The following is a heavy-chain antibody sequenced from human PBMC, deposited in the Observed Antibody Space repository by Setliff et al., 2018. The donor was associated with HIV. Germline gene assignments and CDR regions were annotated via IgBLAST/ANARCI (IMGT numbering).Heavy chain of an antibody. CDR1: GAPLSSYY. CDR2: IYYTGAT. V-gene: IGHV4-59*01. J-gene: IGHJ4*01. CDR3: AREAPGSRNRWPYYFDY. D-gene: IGHD2-15*01. Sequence: SETLSLTCTVSGAPLSSYYLNWIRQPPGKGLEWTGYIYYTGATNYSPSLKSRVTILLDTSRRQFSLKLFSVTAADTAVYYCAREAPGSRNRWPYYFDYWGHGTLVTVSS.